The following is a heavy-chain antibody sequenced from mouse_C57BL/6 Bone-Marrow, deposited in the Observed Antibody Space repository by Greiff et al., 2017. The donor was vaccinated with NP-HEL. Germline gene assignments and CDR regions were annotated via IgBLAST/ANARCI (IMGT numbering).Heavy chain of an antibody. CDR1: GYSFTGYY. V-gene: IGHV1-42*01. CDR3: ARKGYYRDY. Sequence: EVQLQQSGPELVKPGASVKISCKASGYSFTGYYMNWVKQSPEKSLEWIGEINPSTGGTTYNQKFKAKATLTVDKSSSTAYMQLKSLTSEDSAVYYCARKGYYRDYWGQGTTLTVSS. D-gene: IGHD2-12*01. CDR2: INPSTGGT. J-gene: IGHJ2*01.